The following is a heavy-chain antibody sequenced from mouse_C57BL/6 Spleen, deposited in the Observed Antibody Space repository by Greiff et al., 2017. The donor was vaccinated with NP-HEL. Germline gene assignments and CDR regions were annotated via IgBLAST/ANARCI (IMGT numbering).Heavy chain of an antibody. CDR3: ARSNYGYDEDYYAMDY. V-gene: IGHV1-7*01. Sequence: QVQLKESGAELAKPGASVKLSCKASGYTFTSYWMHWVKQRPGQGLEWIGYINPSSGYTKYNQKFKDKATLTADKSSSTAYMQLSSLTYEDSAVYYCARSNYGYDEDYYAMDYWGQGTSVTVSS. J-gene: IGHJ4*01. CDR1: GYTFTSYW. D-gene: IGHD2-2*01. CDR2: INPSSGYT.